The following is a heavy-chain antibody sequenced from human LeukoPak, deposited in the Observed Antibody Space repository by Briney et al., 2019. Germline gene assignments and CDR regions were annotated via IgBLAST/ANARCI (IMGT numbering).Heavy chain of an antibody. D-gene: IGHD3-22*01. Sequence: GGSLRLSCSASGFTFSTYAIHWVRQAPGKGLQYVSSIGTSGISTYYADSVKGRFTISRDNAKNTLYLQMSSLRPDDTAVYYCVNPGWYYDSSGYSYYYGMDVWGQGTTVTVSS. V-gene: IGHV3-64D*09. CDR3: VNPGWYYDSSGYSYYYGMDV. CDR2: IGTSGIST. J-gene: IGHJ6*02. CDR1: GFTFSTYA.